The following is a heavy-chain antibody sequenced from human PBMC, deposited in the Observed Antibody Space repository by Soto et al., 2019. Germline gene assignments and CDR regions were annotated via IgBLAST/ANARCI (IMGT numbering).Heavy chain of an antibody. CDR3: ARSTESSSWFDY. V-gene: IGHV1-3*01. J-gene: IGHJ4*02. CDR1: GYSFSQKY. Sequence: ASVKVSCKAYGYSFSQKYVVWVRQAPGQRLEWMGWINAGNGNTKYSQKFQGRVTITRDTSASTAYMELSSLRSEDTAVYYCARSTESSSWFDYWGQGTLVTVSS. CDR2: INAGNGNT. D-gene: IGHD6-13*01.